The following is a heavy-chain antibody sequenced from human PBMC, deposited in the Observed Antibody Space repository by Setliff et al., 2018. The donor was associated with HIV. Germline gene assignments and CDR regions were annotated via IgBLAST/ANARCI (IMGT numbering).Heavy chain of an antibody. CDR1: GYTFTGYY. CDR3: ARDQRQWLVQFAFDI. J-gene: IGHJ3*02. V-gene: IGHV1-2*02. D-gene: IGHD6-19*01. CDR2: INPNSGGT. Sequence: ASVKVSCKASGYTFTGYYIHWVRQAPGQGLEWMGWINPNSGGTNYALKFQGRFTMTRDTSISTAYMELSRLRSDDTAVYYCARDQRQWLVQFAFDIWGQGTMGTVSS.